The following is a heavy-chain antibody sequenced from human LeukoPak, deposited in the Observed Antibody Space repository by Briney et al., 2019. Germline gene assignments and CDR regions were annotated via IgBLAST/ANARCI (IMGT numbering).Heavy chain of an antibody. Sequence: AGGSLRLSCAASGFTFSSYAMSWVRQAPGKGLEWVSTISVSGGSTYYADSVKGRFTISRDNSKNTLYLQMSSLRAEDKAVYYCAKDQQWGFPHYFDYWGQGTLVTVSA. CDR2: ISVSGGST. V-gene: IGHV3-23*01. D-gene: IGHD6-19*01. CDR1: GFTFSSYA. CDR3: AKDQQWGFPHYFDY. J-gene: IGHJ4*02.